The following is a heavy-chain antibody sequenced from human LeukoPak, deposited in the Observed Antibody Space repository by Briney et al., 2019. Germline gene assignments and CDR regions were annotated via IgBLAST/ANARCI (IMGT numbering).Heavy chain of an antibody. Sequence: SVKVSCKASGGTFSSYAISWVRQAPGQGLEWMEGIIPIFGTANYAQKFQGRVTITTDESTSTAYMELSHPRAEDTGLYHSGRRGLGRTLKFGPIYYWGQGTLVTVSS. CDR3: GRRGLGRTLKFGPIYY. CDR2: IIPIFGTA. J-gene: IGHJ4*02. V-gene: IGHV1-69*05. CDR1: GGTFSSYA. D-gene: IGHD3-16*01.